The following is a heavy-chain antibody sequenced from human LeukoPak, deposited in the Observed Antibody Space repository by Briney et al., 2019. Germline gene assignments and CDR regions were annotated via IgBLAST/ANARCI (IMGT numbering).Heavy chain of an antibody. D-gene: IGHD2-2*01. V-gene: IGHV3-33*01. CDR3: ARDVCTSCYWFDP. J-gene: IGHJ5*02. CDR2: IWYDGSNK. Sequence: GGSLRLSCAASGFTFSSYGMHWVRQAPGKGLEWVAVIWYDGSNKYYADSAKGRFTISRDNSKNTLYLQMNSLRAEDTAVYYCARDVCTSCYWFDPWGQGTLVTVSS. CDR1: GFTFSSYG.